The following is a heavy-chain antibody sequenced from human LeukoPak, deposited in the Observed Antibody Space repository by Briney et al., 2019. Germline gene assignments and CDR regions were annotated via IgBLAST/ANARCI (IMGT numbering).Heavy chain of an antibody. V-gene: IGHV3-7*01. Sequence: GGSLRLSRAASGFNFSSYAMSWVRQAPGKGLEWVANIKQDGSEKYYVDSVKGRFTISRDNAKNSLYLQMNSLRAEDTAVYYCARAHYSNYDYYYYMDVWGKGTTVTVSS. J-gene: IGHJ6*03. D-gene: IGHD4-11*01. CDR1: GFNFSSYA. CDR3: ARAHYSNYDYYYYMDV. CDR2: IKQDGSEK.